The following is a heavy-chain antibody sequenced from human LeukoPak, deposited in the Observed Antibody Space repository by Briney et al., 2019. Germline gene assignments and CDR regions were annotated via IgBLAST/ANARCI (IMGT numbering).Heavy chain of an antibody. CDR2: ISGSGGST. D-gene: IGHD4-17*01. J-gene: IGHJ4*02. CDR1: GFTFSNSA. CDR3: AKDSYGDYEPYYFDY. V-gene: IGHV3-23*01. Sequence: GGSLRLSCAASGFTFSNSALSWVRQAPGKGLEWVSAISGSGGSTYYADSVKGRFTISRDNSKNTLYLQMNSLRAEDTAVYYCAKDSYGDYEPYYFDYWGQGTLVTVSS.